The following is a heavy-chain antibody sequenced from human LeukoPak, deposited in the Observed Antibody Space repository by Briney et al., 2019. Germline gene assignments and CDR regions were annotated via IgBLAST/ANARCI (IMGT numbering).Heavy chain of an antibody. CDR2: MSPNSGDT. CDR3: ARGPPNWGFDF. J-gene: IGHJ4*02. CDR1: GYTFTSYD. Sequence: ASVKVSCKASGYTFTSYDINWVRHATGQGLEWMGWMSPNSGDTGYAQKFQGRDTMTRDTSISTAYMELTSLRSEDTAIYYCARGPPNWGFDFWGQGALVTVSS. D-gene: IGHD7-27*01. V-gene: IGHV1-8*01.